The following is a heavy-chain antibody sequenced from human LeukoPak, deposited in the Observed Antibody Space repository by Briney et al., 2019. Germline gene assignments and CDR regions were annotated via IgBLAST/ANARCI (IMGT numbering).Heavy chain of an antibody. CDR1: GFTFSSYG. V-gene: IGHV3-30*02. Sequence: GGSLRLSCAASGFTFSSYGMHWVRQPPGKGLEWVAFIRYDGSNKYYADSVKGRFTISRDNSKNTLYLQMNSLRAEDTAVYYCAKDSHYDISTGYSTYYYYYMDVWGKGTTVTVSS. CDR3: AKDSHYDISTGYSTYYYYYMDV. D-gene: IGHD3-9*01. CDR2: IRYDGSNK. J-gene: IGHJ6*03.